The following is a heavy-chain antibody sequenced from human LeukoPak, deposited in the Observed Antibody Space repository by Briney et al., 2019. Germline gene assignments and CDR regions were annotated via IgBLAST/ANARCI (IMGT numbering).Heavy chain of an antibody. CDR2: IKSDGSTT. CDR3: ARVVDTHFDY. D-gene: IGHD5-18*01. CDR1: GFTFSSYA. V-gene: IGHV3-74*01. J-gene: IGHJ4*02. Sequence: GGSLRLSCAASGFTFSSYAMTWVRQAPGKGLVWVSRIKSDGSTTTYADSVKGRFTISRDNAKNTLYLQMNSLRAEDTAVYYCARVVDTHFDYWGQGTLVTVSS.